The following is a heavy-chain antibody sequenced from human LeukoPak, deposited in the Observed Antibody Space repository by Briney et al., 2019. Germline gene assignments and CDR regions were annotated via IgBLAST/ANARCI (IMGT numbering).Heavy chain of an antibody. Sequence: PGGSLRLSCAASGFTFSSYEMNWVRQAPGKGLEWVSYIDSSGSTIHYADSVKGRFTISRDNAKNTLYLQMNSLRAEDTAVYYCARLGSGRDAFDIWGQGTMVTVSS. V-gene: IGHV3-48*03. CDR3: ARLGSGRDAFDI. CDR1: GFTFSSYE. J-gene: IGHJ3*02. CDR2: IDSSGSTI. D-gene: IGHD2-15*01.